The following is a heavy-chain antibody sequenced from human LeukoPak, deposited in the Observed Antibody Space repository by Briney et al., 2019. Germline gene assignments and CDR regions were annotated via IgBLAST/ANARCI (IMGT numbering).Heavy chain of an antibody. V-gene: IGHV1-18*01. J-gene: IGHJ4*02. CDR3: ARNFRGWYQQSADDY. CDR2: ISAYNGNT. Sequence: ASVKVSCKASGYTFTSYGISWVGQAPGQGLEWMGWISAYNGNTNYAQKLQGRVTMTTDTSTSTAYMELRSLRSDDTAVYYCARNFRGWYQQSADDYWGQGTLVTVSS. D-gene: IGHD6-19*01. CDR1: GYTFTSYG.